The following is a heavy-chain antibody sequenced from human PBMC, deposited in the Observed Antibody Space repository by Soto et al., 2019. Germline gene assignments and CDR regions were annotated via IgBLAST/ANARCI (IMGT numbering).Heavy chain of an antibody. Sequence: EVQLLESGGGFVQPGGSLRLSCAASGFTFSSYAMSWVRQAPGKGLEWVAAISGSGGSTYYADSVKGRITISRDNSKNTLYLQMNSLRAEDTAVYSCAKGINYDFRSGYFLYWGQGTLVTVSS. V-gene: IGHV3-23*01. CDR1: GFTFSSYA. D-gene: IGHD3-3*01. CDR2: ISGSGGST. J-gene: IGHJ4*02. CDR3: AKGINYDFRSGYFLY.